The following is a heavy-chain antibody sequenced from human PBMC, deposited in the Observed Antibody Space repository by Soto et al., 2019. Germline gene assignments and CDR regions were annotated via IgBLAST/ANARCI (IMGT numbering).Heavy chain of an antibody. CDR2: ISDSGRHT. Sequence: GGSLRLSCAGAGFTFGWYAMTWVRQAPGKGLEWLSCISDSGRHTYAPSVKGRFNSTRNNPKNSLKLKVNSLRAEDTAVYYCAKDSQIVSVSDSRVYGMEVWGQGTTVTVSS. D-gene: IGHD2-15*01. V-gene: IGHV3-23*01. CDR1: GFTFGWYA. J-gene: IGHJ6*02. CDR3: AKDSQIVSVSDSRVYGMEV.